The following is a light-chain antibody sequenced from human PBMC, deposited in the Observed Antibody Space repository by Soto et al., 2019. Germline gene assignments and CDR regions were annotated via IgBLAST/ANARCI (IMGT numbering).Light chain of an antibody. Sequence: QSVLTQPPSASGTPGQTITISCSGRSSNIGSTSVNWYQQLPGTAPKLLLYTNDQRPSGVPDRFSGSKSGTSASLAISGLQSDDEADYVCASWDDSLNGWVFGGGTKVTVL. V-gene: IGLV1-44*01. CDR3: ASWDDSLNGWV. CDR1: SSNIGSTS. CDR2: TND. J-gene: IGLJ3*02.